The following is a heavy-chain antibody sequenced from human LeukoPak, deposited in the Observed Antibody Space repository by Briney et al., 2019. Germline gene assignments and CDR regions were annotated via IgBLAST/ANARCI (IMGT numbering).Heavy chain of an antibody. CDR3: ARDNRITMVPFDP. Sequence: PGGSLRLSCAASGFTFSNAWMSWVRQAPGKGLEWVANIKQDGSEKYYVDSVKGRFTISRDNAKNSLYLQMNGLRAEDTAVCYCARDNRITMVPFDPWGQGTLVTVSS. CDR2: IKQDGSEK. D-gene: IGHD3-10*01. CDR1: GFTFSNAW. V-gene: IGHV3-7*01. J-gene: IGHJ5*02.